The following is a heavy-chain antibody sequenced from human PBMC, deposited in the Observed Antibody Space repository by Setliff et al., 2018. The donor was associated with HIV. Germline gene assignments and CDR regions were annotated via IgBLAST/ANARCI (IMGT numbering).Heavy chain of an antibody. J-gene: IGHJ4*02. CDR3: ARESGNGWNSDY. V-gene: IGHV1-69*13. CDR1: GGTFSSFA. D-gene: IGHD6-19*01. Sequence: GASVKVSCKASGGTFSSFAISWVRQAPGQGLEWMGGIIPIFGTANYAQKFHGRLTITADESTRTVYMDMSSLRDEDTAVYYCARESGNGWNSDYWGQGTLVTVSS. CDR2: IIPIFGTA.